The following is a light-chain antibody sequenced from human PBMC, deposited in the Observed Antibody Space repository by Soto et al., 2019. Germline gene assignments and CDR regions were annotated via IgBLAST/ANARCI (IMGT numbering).Light chain of an antibody. V-gene: IGKV1-8*01. CDR2: AAS. J-gene: IGKJ1*01. CDR1: QGISSY. Sequence: AIRMTQSPSSFPASTGDRVTITCRASQGISSYLAWYQQKPGKAPKLLIYAASTLQSGVPSRFSGSGSGTDFTLTISRLEPEDFAVYHCQKYVGSSRKFGQGNTGDIK. CDR3: QKYVGSSRK.